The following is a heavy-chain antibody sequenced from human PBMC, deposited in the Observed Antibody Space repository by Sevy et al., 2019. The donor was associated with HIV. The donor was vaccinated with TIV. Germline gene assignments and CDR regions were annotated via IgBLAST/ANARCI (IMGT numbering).Heavy chain of an antibody. CDR2: ISYDGSVK. CDR1: GFSFNGDA. CDR3: VREGTNYEYVWGTYHSGF. V-gene: IGHV3-30*04. J-gene: IGHJ4*02. D-gene: IGHD3-16*02. Sequence: AGSLRLSCAASGFSFNGDAMHWVRQAPGKGLEWLAVISYDGSVKYYTESGKGRFTISRDNTKNTLFLQLNSLRPEDTAVYDCVREGTNYEYVWGTYHSGFRAQGTLVTVSS.